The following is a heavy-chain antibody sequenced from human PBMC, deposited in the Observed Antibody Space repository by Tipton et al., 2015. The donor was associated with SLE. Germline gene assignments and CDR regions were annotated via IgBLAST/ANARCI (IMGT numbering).Heavy chain of an antibody. J-gene: IGHJ4*02. CDR2: IYYSGST. CDR1: GGSISSHY. CDR3: ARDRGSPPAVDY. V-gene: IGHV4-59*11. D-gene: IGHD6-13*01. Sequence: TLSLTCTVSGGSISSHYWSWIRQPPGKGLEWIEYIYYSGSTNYNPSLKSRVTISVDTSKNQFSLKLSSVTAADTAVYYCARDRGSPPAVDYWGQGTLVTVSS.